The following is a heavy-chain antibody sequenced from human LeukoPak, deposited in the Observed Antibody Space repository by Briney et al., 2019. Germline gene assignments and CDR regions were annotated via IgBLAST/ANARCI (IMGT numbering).Heavy chain of an antibody. CDR1: GFTFSSYA. D-gene: IGHD1-14*01. CDR3: ARDRDRRYFDY. CDR2: ISYDGSNK. Sequence: QPGRSLRLSCAASGFTFSSYAMHWVRQAPGKGLEWVAVISYDGSNKYYADSVKGRFIISRDNSKNTLYLQMNSLRAEDTAVYYCARDRDRRYFDYWGQGTLVTVSS. J-gene: IGHJ4*02. V-gene: IGHV3-30*04.